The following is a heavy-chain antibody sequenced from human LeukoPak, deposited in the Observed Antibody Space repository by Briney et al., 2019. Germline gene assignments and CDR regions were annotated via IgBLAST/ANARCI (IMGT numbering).Heavy chain of an antibody. CDR3: ARRPGYSSGWYAGYYMDV. CDR1: GGSFSGYY. V-gene: IGHV4-34*01. J-gene: IGHJ6*03. D-gene: IGHD6-19*01. Sequence: PSETLSLTCAVYGGSFSGYYWSSVRQPPGKGREWVWEINHSGSTNYNPSLKSRVTTSVDTSKNQFSLKLSSVTAADTAVYYCARRPGYSSGWYAGYYMDVWGKGTTVTVSS. CDR2: INHSGST.